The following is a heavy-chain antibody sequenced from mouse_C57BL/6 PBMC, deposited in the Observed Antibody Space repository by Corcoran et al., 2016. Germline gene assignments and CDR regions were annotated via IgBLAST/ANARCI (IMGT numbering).Heavy chain of an antibody. CDR3: AREGLYSNYVRFAY. J-gene: IGHJ3*01. CDR2: INTYSGVP. Sequence: QIQLVQSGPELKKPGETVKISCKASGYTFTTYGMSWVKQAPGKGLKWMGWINTYSGVPTYADDFKGRFAFSLETSASTAYLQINNLKNEDTATYFCAREGLYSNYVRFAYWGQGTLVTVSA. V-gene: IGHV9-3*01. CDR1: GYTFTTYG. D-gene: IGHD2-5*01.